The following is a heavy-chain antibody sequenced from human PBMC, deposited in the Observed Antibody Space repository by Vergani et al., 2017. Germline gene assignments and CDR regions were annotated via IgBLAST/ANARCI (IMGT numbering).Heavy chain of an antibody. D-gene: IGHD1-26*01. Sequence: QVQLVQSGAEVKKPGASVKVSCKASGYTFTSYYMHWVRQAPGQGLEWMGIINPSGGSTSYAQKFQGRVTMTRDTSTSTVYMELSSLRSEDTAVYYCARGRGGSYYLGRLYYFDYWGQGTLVTVSS. CDR3: ARGRGGSYYLGRLYYFDY. J-gene: IGHJ4*02. V-gene: IGHV1-46*01. CDR2: INPSGGST. CDR1: GYTFTSYY.